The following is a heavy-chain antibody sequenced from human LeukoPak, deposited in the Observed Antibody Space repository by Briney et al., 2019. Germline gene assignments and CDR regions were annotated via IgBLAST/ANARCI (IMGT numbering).Heavy chain of an antibody. CDR3: VRLSGGVETWFYGSGSYNYYMDV. D-gene: IGHD3-10*01. Sequence: ASVKVSCKASGYTFTGYYMHWVRQAPGQGLEWMGWINPNSGGTNYAQKLQGRVTMTTDTSTSTAYMELRSLRSDDTAVYYCVRLSGGVETWFYGSGSYNYYMDVWGKGTTVTVSS. CDR2: INPNSGGT. CDR1: GYTFTGYY. V-gene: IGHV1-2*02. J-gene: IGHJ6*03.